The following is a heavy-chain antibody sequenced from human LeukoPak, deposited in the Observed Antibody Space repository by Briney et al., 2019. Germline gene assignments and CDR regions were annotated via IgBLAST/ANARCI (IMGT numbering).Heavy chain of an antibody. CDR3: ARGGCSSTSCPYYFDY. D-gene: IGHD2-2*01. Sequence: PSETLSLTCTVSGGSISGGGYYWSWIRQHPGKGLEWIGYIYYSGSTYYNPSLKSRVTISVDASKNQFSLKLSSVTAADTAVYYCARGGCSSTSCPYYFDYWGQGTLVTVSS. J-gene: IGHJ4*02. CDR1: GGSISGGGYY. V-gene: IGHV4-31*03. CDR2: IYYSGST.